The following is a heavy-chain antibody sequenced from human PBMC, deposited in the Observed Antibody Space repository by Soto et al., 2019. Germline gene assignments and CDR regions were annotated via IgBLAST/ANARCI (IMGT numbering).Heavy chain of an antibody. CDR3: ARGKYYYDSSDAFDI. J-gene: IGHJ3*02. D-gene: IGHD3-22*01. CDR2: IYPGDSDT. Sequence: PGESLNISCNGSGYRFTSYLIGWVRQMPGKGLEWMGIIYPGDSDTRYSPYFQGQVTISADKSISTAYLQWSSLKASDTAMYYCARGKYYYDSSDAFDIWGQGTMVTVSS. CDR1: GYRFTSYL. V-gene: IGHV5-51*01.